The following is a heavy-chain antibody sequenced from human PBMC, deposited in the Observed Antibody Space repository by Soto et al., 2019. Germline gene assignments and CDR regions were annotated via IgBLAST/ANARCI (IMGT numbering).Heavy chain of an antibody. CDR3: ATGMANTVFGVEPLFDF. V-gene: IGHV3-23*01. D-gene: IGHD3-3*01. CDR1: GFSFSNYA. J-gene: IGHJ4*02. Sequence: GLSLRLSCATSGFSFSNYAMSWVRQAPGNGLEWFSLISGSASATHYADSVKGRFTISRDNSKRTVYLQLKSLRAEDTAVYYCATGMANTVFGVEPLFDFWGRGTLVNVSS. CDR2: ISGSASAT.